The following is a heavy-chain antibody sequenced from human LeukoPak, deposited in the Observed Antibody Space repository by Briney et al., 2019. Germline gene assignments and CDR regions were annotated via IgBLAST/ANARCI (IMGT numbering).Heavy chain of an antibody. CDR2: IYYSGST. CDR3: AREVKWELLVWGTNHDVIDY. Sequence: SETLSLTCTVSGYSISTGYYWDWIRQPPGKGLEWIGSIYYSGSTYYNPSLKSRVTISVDTSKNQFSLKLSSVTAADTAVYYCAREVKWELLVWGTNHDVIDYWGQGTLVTVSS. V-gene: IGHV4-38-2*02. D-gene: IGHD1-26*01. J-gene: IGHJ4*02. CDR1: GYSISTGYY.